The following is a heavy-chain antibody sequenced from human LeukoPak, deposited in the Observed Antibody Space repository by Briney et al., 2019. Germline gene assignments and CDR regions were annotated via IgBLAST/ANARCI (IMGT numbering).Heavy chain of an antibody. CDR3: ARLHTGYSSGWYRY. D-gene: IGHD6-19*01. CDR2: INHSGST. CDR1: GGSFSGYY. J-gene: IGHJ4*02. Sequence: SETLSLTCAVYGGSFSGYYWSWIRQPPGKGLEWIGEINHSGSTNYNPSLKSRVTISVDTSKNQFSLKLSSVTAADTAVYYCARLHTGYSSGWYRYWGQGTLVTVSS. V-gene: IGHV4-34*01.